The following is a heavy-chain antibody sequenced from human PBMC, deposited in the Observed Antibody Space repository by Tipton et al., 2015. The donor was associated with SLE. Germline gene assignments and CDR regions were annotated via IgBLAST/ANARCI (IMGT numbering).Heavy chain of an antibody. Sequence: TLSLTCTVSGGSISSYYWSWIRQPPGKGLEWVGYIYYSGSTNYNPSLKSRVTISVDTSKNQFSLKLSSVTDADTAGYYCGRGGTARRAGAGPVLEIWGQGTMVTVPS. CDR2: IYYSGST. CDR3: GRGGTARRAGAGPVLEI. J-gene: IGHJ3*02. CDR1: GGSISSYY. D-gene: IGHD6-19*01. V-gene: IGHV4-59*01.